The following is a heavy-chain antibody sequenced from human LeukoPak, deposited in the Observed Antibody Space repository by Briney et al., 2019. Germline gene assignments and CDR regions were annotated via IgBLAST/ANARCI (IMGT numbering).Heavy chain of an antibody. CDR3: AKAPNYGDYVWYFDY. V-gene: IGHV3-9*01. CDR1: GFTFSSYA. Sequence: GGSLRLSCAASGFTFSSYAMSWVRQAPGKGLEWVSGISWNSGSIGYADSVKGRFTISRDNAKNSLYLQMNSLRAEDTALYYCAKAPNYGDYVWYFDYWGQGTLVTVSS. J-gene: IGHJ4*02. D-gene: IGHD4-17*01. CDR2: ISWNSGSI.